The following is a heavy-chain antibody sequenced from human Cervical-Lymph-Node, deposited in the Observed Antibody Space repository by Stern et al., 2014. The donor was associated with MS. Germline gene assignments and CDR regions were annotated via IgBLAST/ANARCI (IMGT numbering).Heavy chain of an antibody. CDR3: ARATDL. CDR1: GASITSHF. V-gene: IGHV4-59*11. J-gene: IGHJ5*02. Sequence: QVQLQESGPGLLRPSETLSLTCNVSGASITSHFWSWIRQPPGKGLEWIGYIYYRGTTNYNASLKGRVAISTNTSKTQFSLRLSSVTAADTAVYYCARATDLWGQGILVTVSS. CDR2: IYYRGTT.